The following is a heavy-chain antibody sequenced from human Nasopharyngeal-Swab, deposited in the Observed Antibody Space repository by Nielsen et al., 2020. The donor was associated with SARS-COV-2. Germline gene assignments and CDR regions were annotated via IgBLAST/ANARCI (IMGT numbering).Heavy chain of an antibody. CDR2: IYYSGST. Sequence: SETLSLTCTVSGGSISSSSYYWGWIRQPPGKGLEWIGSIYYSGSTYYNPSLKSRVTISVDTSKNQFSLKLSSVTAADTAVYYCARHVEYSSGWYYYDGMDVWGQGTTVTVS. CDR1: GGSISSSSYY. D-gene: IGHD6-19*01. J-gene: IGHJ6*02. CDR3: ARHVEYSSGWYYYDGMDV. V-gene: IGHV4-39*01.